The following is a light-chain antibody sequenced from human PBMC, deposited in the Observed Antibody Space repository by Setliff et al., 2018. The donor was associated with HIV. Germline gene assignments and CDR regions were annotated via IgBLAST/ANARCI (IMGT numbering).Light chain of an antibody. Sequence: SVLTQPASVSGSPGQSITISCTGTSNDVGGYNYVAWYQEHPGKAPKLMIYDVSNRPSGVSNRFSGSKSGSTASLTISGLLAEDESDYYCSSYTGSGTFVFGGGTKVTVL. J-gene: IGLJ1*01. CDR3: SSYTGSGTFV. V-gene: IGLV2-14*03. CDR2: DVS. CDR1: SNDVGGYNY.